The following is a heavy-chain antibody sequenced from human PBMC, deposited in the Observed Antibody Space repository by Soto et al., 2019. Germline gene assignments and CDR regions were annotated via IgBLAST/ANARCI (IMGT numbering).Heavy chain of an antibody. CDR3: ARAEKQLVLFDY. D-gene: IGHD6-13*01. J-gene: IGHJ4*02. V-gene: IGHV4-30-4*01. Sequence: QVQLQESGPGLVKPSQTLSLTCTVSGGSISSGDYYWSWIRQPPGKGLAWIGYIYYSGSTYYNPSLKSRVTMSVDTSKNQFSLKLSSVTAADTAVYYCARAEKQLVLFDYWGQGTLVTVSS. CDR1: GGSISSGDYY. CDR2: IYYSGST.